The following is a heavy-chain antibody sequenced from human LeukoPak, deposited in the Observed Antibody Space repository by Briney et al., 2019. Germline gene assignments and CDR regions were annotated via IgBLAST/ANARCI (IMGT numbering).Heavy chain of an antibody. CDR3: AKSHSSGYYVPAGDY. D-gene: IGHD3-22*01. J-gene: IGHJ4*02. V-gene: IGHV3-23*01. CDR2: ISGSGGST. CDR1: GFTFSSYA. Sequence: PGGSLRLSCAASGFTFSSYAMSWVRQAPGKGLEWVSAISGSGGSTYYADSVKGRFTISRDNSKNTLYQQMNSLRAEDTAVYYCAKSHSSGYYVPAGDYWGQGTLVTVSS.